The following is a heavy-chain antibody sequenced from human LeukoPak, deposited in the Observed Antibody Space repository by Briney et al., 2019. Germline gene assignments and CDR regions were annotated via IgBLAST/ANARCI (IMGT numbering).Heavy chain of an antibody. CDR1: GFTFRAYW. CDR2: VNQDGSEI. J-gene: IGHJ4*02. D-gene: IGHD6-19*01. Sequence: GGSLRLSCGASGFTFRAYWMSWVRQAPGKGLEWVGNVNQDGSEIYYVDSVKGRFTISRDNSKNTLYLQMGSLRAEDMAVYYCARTPLYSSGWTGYFDYWGQGTLVTVSS. CDR3: ARTPLYSSGWTGYFDY. V-gene: IGHV3-7*01.